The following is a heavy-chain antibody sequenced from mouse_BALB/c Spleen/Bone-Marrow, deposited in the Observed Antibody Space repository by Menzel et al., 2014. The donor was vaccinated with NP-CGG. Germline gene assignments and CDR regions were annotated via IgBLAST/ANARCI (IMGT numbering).Heavy chain of an antibody. V-gene: IGHV14-3*02. CDR3: ASYRYGWYFDV. CDR2: IDPAIFT. Sequence: VQLKDSGAELVKPGASVKLSCTASGFNIKDTYLHWVKQRPEQGLDWIGRIDPAIFTKYDPKFQGKATITADTFSNTAYLHLSSLTSEDTAVYYCASYRYGWYFDVWGAGTTVTVSS. CDR1: GFNIKDTY. D-gene: IGHD2-14*01. J-gene: IGHJ1*01.